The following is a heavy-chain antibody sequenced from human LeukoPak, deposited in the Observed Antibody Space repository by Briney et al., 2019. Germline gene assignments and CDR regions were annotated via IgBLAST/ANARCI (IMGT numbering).Heavy chain of an antibody. CDR3: GKAWIVAAVDY. J-gene: IGHJ4*02. Sequence: GGSLRLSCAASGFTLSSYGMQWVRQAPGKGLEWVAFIQYDGSNKYYADSVKGRFTISRDNSKNTVYLQMNSLRAEDTAVYYCGKAWIVAAVDYWGQGTLVTVST. CDR1: GFTLSSYG. D-gene: IGHD1-26*01. V-gene: IGHV3-30*02. CDR2: IQYDGSNK.